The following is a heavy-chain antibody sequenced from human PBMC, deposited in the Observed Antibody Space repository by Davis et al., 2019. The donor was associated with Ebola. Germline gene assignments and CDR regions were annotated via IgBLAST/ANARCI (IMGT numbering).Heavy chain of an antibody. CDR3: AAMRDSSGYYYYYYGMDV. J-gene: IGHJ6*02. CDR2: ISQSGST. Sequence: MPSETLSLTCAVSGDSISSSNWWSWVRQPPGKGLEWIGEISQSGSTNYNPSLKSRVTISVDTSKNQFSLKLSSVTAADTAVYYCAAMRDSSGYYYYYYGMDVWGQGTTVTVSS. D-gene: IGHD3-22*01. V-gene: IGHV4-4*02. CDR1: GDSISSSNW.